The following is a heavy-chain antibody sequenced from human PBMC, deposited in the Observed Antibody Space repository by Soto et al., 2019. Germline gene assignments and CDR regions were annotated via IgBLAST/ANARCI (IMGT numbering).Heavy chain of an antibody. CDR2: IIPIFGTA. CDR3: AGGTDEWELDY. CDR1: GGTFSSYA. J-gene: IGHJ4*02. Sequence: SVKFSCKASGGTFSSYAISWVRQAPGQGLEWMGGIIPIFGTANYAQKFQGRVTITAYESTSTAYMELSSLRSEDTAVYYCAGGTDEWELDYWGQGTLVTVSS. D-gene: IGHD1-26*01. V-gene: IGHV1-69*13.